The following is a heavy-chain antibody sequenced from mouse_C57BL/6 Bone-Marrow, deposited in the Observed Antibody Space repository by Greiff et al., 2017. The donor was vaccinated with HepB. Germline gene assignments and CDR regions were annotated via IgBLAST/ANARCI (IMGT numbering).Heavy chain of an antibody. CDR2: IDPENGDT. V-gene: IGHV14-4*01. Sequence: DVQLQESGAELVRPGASVKLSCTASGFNIKDDYMHWVKQRPEQGLEWIGWIDPENGDTEYASKFQGKATITADISSNTAYLQLSSLTSEDTAVYYCTTDDRLAWFAYWGQGTLVTVSA. CDR3: TTDDRLAWFAY. D-gene: IGHD2-3*01. J-gene: IGHJ3*01. CDR1: GFNIKDDY.